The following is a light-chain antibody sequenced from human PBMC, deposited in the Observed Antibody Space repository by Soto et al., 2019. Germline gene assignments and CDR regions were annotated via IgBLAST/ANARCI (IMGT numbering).Light chain of an antibody. CDR2: DAS. CDR3: QQRGNWPPYT. J-gene: IGKJ2*01. V-gene: IGKV3-11*01. CDR1: QSVSSY. Sequence: EIVLTQSPATLSLSPGERATLSCRASQSVSSYLAWYQQKPGQAPRLLIYDASNSATGIPARFSGSGSGTDFTLTISSLVPEDFAVYYFQQRGNWPPYTFGQGSKLESK.